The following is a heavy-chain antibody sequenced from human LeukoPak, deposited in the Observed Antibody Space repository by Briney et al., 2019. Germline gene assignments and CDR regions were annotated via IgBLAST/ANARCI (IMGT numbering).Heavy chain of an antibody. J-gene: IGHJ2*01. CDR2: TRNKANSYTT. CDR1: GFTFSDHC. V-gene: IGHV3-72*01. CDR3: ARESGGGVLGYFDL. D-gene: IGHD3-10*01. Sequence: GGSLRLSCAAAGFTFSDHCMDWVRQAPGKGLEWVGRTRNKANSYTTEYAASVKGRFTISRDDSKKSLYLQMNSLKTEDTAVYYCARESGGGVLGYFDLWGRGTLVSVSS.